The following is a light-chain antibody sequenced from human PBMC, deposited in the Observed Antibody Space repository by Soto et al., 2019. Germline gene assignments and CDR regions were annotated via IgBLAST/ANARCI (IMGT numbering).Light chain of an antibody. CDR2: EDN. V-gene: IGLV6-57*02. Sequence: NFMLTQPHSVSESPGKTVTISCTGSSGSIASNYVQWYQQRPGSAPTTVIYEDNQRPSGVPDRFSGSIDSSSNSASLTISGPKTEDEADYYCQSYDSSTRVFGGGTKLTVL. CDR1: SGSIASNY. CDR3: QSYDSSTRV. J-gene: IGLJ2*01.